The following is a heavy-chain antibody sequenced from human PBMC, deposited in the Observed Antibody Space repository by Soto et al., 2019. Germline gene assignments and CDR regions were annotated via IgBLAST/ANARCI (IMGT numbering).Heavy chain of an antibody. CDR2: IYYSGST. CDR3: AREWPTTVTTVGTRFYYYGMDV. CDR1: GGSISSGGYY. J-gene: IGHJ6*02. D-gene: IGHD4-17*01. Sequence: SETLSLTCTVSGGSISSGGYYWSWIRQHPGKGLELIGYIYYSGSTYYNPSLKSRVTISVDTSKNQFSLKLSSVTAADTAVYYCAREWPTTVTTVGTRFYYYGMDVWGQGTTVTVSS. V-gene: IGHV4-31*03.